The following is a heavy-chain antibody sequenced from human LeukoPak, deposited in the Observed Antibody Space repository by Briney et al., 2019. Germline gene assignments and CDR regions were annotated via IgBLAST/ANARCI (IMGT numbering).Heavy chain of an antibody. CDR2: IIPILGIA. Sequence: ASVKVSCKASGGTFSSYAISWVRQAPGQGLEWMGRIIPILGIANYAQKFQGRVTITADKSTSTAYMELSSLRSEDTAVYYCARDTPKLRYFDWLGYYGMDVWGQGTTVTVSS. D-gene: IGHD3-9*01. J-gene: IGHJ6*02. CDR1: GGTFSSYA. CDR3: ARDTPKLRYFDWLGYYGMDV. V-gene: IGHV1-69*04.